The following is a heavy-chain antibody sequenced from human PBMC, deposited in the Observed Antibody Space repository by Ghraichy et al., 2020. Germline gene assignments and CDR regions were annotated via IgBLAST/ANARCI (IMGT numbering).Heavy chain of an antibody. CDR1: GFTFSSYS. CDR2: ISSSSYI. D-gene: IGHD2-15*01. V-gene: IGHV3-21*01. CDR3: ARDTRPGAFDI. Sequence: GESLNISCAASGFTFSSYSMNWVRQAPGKGLEWVSSISSSSYIYYADSVKGRFTISRDNAKNSLYLQMNSLRAEDTAVYYCARDTRPGAFDIWGQGTMVTVSS. J-gene: IGHJ3*02.